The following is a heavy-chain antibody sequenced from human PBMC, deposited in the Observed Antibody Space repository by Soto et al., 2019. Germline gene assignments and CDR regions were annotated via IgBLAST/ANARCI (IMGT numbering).Heavy chain of an antibody. Sequence: ASVTVSCTGSGYTFSSYAMHWVRQTPGQRLEWMGWINTANGRTTYSQKFQGRLTINRDTSASTAYMELNSLRAEDTAVYYCARGLTVTSDYWGQGTLVTVSS. CDR3: ARGLTVTSDY. CDR1: GYTFSSYA. CDR2: INTANGRT. J-gene: IGHJ4*02. D-gene: IGHD4-17*01. V-gene: IGHV1-3*04.